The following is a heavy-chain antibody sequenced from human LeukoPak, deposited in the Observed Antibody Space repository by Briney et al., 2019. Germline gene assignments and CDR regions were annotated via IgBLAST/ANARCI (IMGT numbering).Heavy chain of an antibody. D-gene: IGHD3-22*01. CDR1: GGSISGSY. CDR2: IYYSGST. Sequence: PSETLSLTCTVSGGSISGSYWNWIRQPPGKGLEWIGYIYYSGSTNYNPSLKSRVTISVDTSKNQFSLKLSSVTAADTAVYYCARSNGYYYTPDYWGQGTLVTVSS. CDR3: ARSNGYYYTPDY. V-gene: IGHV4-59*12. J-gene: IGHJ4*02.